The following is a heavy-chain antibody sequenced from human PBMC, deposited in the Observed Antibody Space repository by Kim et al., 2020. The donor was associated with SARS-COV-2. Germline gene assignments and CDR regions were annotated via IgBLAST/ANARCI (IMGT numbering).Heavy chain of an antibody. D-gene: IGHD2-15*01. Sequence: SETLSLTCAVSGGSISSTWYYWGWIRQPPGKGLEWIGSIYYRGRTYYNPSLRSRVTISVDTSKNQFSLKLNSLTAADTAVYYCARENSGGSADVFDLWGQGTMVTVSS. CDR3: ARENSGGSADVFDL. CDR1: GGSISSTWYY. CDR2: IYYRGRT. V-gene: IGHV4-39*02. J-gene: IGHJ3*01.